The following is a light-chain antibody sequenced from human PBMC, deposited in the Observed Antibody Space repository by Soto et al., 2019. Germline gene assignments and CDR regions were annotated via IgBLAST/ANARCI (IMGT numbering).Light chain of an antibody. CDR3: QSYDISLSGSGV. V-gene: IGLV1-40*01. J-gene: IGLJ3*02. CDR1: TSNIGAGYE. CDR2: GHN. Sequence: QPVLTQPPSVSGAPGQRVTISCTGSTSNIGAGYEVHWYQQLPGKAPKLLISGHNIRPSGVPDRFFGSKSGTSASLAITGLQAEDEADYYCQSYDISLSGSGVFGGGTQLTVL.